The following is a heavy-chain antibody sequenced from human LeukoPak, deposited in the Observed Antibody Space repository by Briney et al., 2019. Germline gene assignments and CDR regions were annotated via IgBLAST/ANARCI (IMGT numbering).Heavy chain of an antibody. CDR3: ARVVGGSYYSANCFDY. CDR2: ISAYNGNT. Sequence: ASVKVSCKPSGYTFTSYGISWVRQAPGQGLEWMGWISAYNGNTNYAQKLQGRVTMTTDTSTSTAYMELRGLRSDDTAVYYCARVVGGSYYSANCFDYWGQGTLVTVPS. D-gene: IGHD1-26*01. CDR1: GYTFTSYG. V-gene: IGHV1-18*01. J-gene: IGHJ4*02.